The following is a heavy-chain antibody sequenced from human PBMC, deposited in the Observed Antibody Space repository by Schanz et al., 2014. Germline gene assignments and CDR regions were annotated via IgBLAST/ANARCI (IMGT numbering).Heavy chain of an antibody. J-gene: IGHJ4*02. CDR3: AKLSSSGRLAGYFDY. V-gene: IGHV3-23*04. CDR1: GFTFSSYA. CDR2: LSGSGGST. D-gene: IGHD6-19*01. Sequence: EVHLVESGGGVVQPGGSLRLSCAASGFTFSSYAMSWVRQAPGKGLEWVSALSGSGGSTYYAGSVKGRFSISRDYSKNTLYLQMSSLRAEDTAIYYCAKLSSSGRLAGYFDYWGQGTLVTVSS.